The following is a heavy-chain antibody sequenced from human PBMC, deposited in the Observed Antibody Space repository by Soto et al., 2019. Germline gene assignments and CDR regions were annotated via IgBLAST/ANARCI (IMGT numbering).Heavy chain of an antibody. Sequence: SETLYLACTVSGGSISSGGYYWSWIRQHPGKGLEWIGYIYYGGSTYYNPSLKSRATISGDTSKNQFSLKLSSVTAADTAVYYCARGGYYYENSGQNAYDYWGQGILVTVSS. V-gene: IGHV4-31*03. CDR2: IYYGGST. CDR3: ARGGYYYENSGQNAYDY. J-gene: IGHJ4*01. CDR1: GGSISSGGYY. D-gene: IGHD3-22*01.